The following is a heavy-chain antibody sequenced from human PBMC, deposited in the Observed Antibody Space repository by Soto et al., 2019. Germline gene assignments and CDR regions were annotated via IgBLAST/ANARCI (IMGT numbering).Heavy chain of an antibody. CDR3: ARLPSSFGYSSRIT. V-gene: IGHV4-34*01. Sequence: PSETLSLTCAVYGGSFSGYYWSWIRQPPGKGLEWIGEINHSGSTNYNPSLKSRVTISVDTSKNQFSLKLSSVTAADTAVYYCARLPSSFGYSSRITWGQGTLVTVSS. CDR2: INHSGST. J-gene: IGHJ5*02. D-gene: IGHD6-13*01. CDR1: GGSFSGYY.